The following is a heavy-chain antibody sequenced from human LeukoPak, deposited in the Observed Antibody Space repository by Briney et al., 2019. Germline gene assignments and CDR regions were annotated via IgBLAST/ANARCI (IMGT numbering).Heavy chain of an antibody. V-gene: IGHV5-51*01. J-gene: IGHJ4*02. CDR1: GYTFSSYW. CDR2: IYPGDSDT. D-gene: IGHD3-3*01. CDR3: ARQNDFRPDY. Sequence: PGESLKISCKGSGYTFSSYWIGWVRQTPGKGLEWMGIIYPGDSDTRYSPSLQGQVTISVDTSIGTAYLQWSSLKASDTAIYYCARQNDFRPDYWGQGTLVTVSS.